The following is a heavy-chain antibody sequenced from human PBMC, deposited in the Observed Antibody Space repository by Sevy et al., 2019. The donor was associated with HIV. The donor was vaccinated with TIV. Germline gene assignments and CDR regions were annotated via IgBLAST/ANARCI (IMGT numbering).Heavy chain of an antibody. Sequence: ASVKVSCKVFGYTLSELSMHWVRQTPGKGLEWMGSFDPEDGETIYAQKFQGRVAMTEDTSTDTAYMELRSLRSEDTAVFYSAITKDYYDNSGYPFDYWGQGTLVTVSS. CDR2: FDPEDGET. V-gene: IGHV1-24*01. D-gene: IGHD3-22*01. CDR3: AITKDYYDNSGYPFDY. CDR1: GYTLSELS. J-gene: IGHJ4*02.